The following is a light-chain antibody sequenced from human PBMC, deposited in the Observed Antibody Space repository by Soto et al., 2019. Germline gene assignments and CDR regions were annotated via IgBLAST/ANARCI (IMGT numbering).Light chain of an antibody. Sequence: AVKLTQSHSSLSASVGDRVTITFRASQDISSALAWYQQKAGKAPKLLIYHASSLESGVPSRFSGSGSGTEFTLTISSLQPDDFATYYCQQYNSYRTFGQGTKVDIK. J-gene: IGKJ1*01. CDR1: QDISSA. V-gene: IGKV1-13*02. CDR3: QQYNSYRT. CDR2: HAS.